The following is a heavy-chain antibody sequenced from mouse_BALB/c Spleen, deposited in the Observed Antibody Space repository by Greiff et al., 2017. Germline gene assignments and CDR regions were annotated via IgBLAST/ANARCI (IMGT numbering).Heavy chain of an antibody. V-gene: IGHV2-9-2*01. CDR1: GFSLTSYD. Sequence: LVAPSQSLSITCTVSGFSLTSYDISWIRQPPGKGLEWLGVIWTGGGTNYNSAFMSRLSISKDNSKSQVFLKMNSLQTDDTAIYYCVRDLTGYFDYWGQGTTLTVSS. D-gene: IGHD4-1*01. CDR2: IWTGGGT. CDR3: VRDLTGYFDY. J-gene: IGHJ2*01.